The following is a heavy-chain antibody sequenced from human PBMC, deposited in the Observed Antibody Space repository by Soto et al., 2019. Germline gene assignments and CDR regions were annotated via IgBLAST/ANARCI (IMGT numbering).Heavy chain of an antibody. CDR2: ISYDGSNK. J-gene: IGHJ4*02. CDR1: GFTFSSYG. V-gene: IGHV3-30*18. D-gene: IGHD1-1*01. Sequence: QVQLVESGGDVVQPGRSLRLSCAASGFTFSSYGMHWVRQAPGKGLEWVAVISYDGSNKYYADSVKGRFTISRDNSKNTLYLQMNSLRAEDTAVYYCAKDLVWNDVSYFDYWGQGTLVTVSS. CDR3: AKDLVWNDVSYFDY.